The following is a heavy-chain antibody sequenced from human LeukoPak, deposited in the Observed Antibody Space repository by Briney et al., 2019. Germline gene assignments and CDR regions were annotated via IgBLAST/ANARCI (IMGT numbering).Heavy chain of an antibody. Sequence: ASVKVSCMASGYTFTSYYMYWVRQAPGQGGDWMGIINPSGGSTSYAQKFQGRVTMTRDTSTSTVYMELSSLRSEDTAVYYCARDYIVVVVAATPPVGMDVWGQGTTVTVSS. J-gene: IGHJ6*02. CDR2: INPSGGST. V-gene: IGHV1-46*01. D-gene: IGHD2-15*01. CDR1: GYTFTSYY. CDR3: ARDYIVVVVAATPPVGMDV.